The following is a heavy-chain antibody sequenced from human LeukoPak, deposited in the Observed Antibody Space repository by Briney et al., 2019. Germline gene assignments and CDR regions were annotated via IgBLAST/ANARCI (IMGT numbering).Heavy chain of an antibody. CDR3: ASGRHVHD. V-gene: IGHV3-7*01. D-gene: IGHD3-16*01. CDR2: IKQDGSEK. J-gene: IGHJ4*02. Sequence: GGSLRLSCAASGFTFSSNYMSWVRQAPGKGLKWVSNIKQDGSEKYYVDSVKGRFTISRDNAENSLCLHMNGLRAEDTAVYYCASGRHVHDWGQGSLVTVSS. CDR1: GFTFSSNY.